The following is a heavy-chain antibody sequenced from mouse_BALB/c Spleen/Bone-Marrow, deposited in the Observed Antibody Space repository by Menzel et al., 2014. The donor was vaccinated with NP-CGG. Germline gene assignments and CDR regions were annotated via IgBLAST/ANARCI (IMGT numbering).Heavy chain of an antibody. CDR1: GYTFIDYN. D-gene: IGHD1-1*01. CDR3: ARSSRYLAWFAY. Sequence: EVKLMESGVEVVKPGASVKISCKASGYTFIDYNMDWVKQSHGKSLEWIGDINPNYENTSHSQKFKGKATLTVDKSSSTAYMELRSLTSEDTAVYYCARSSRYLAWFAYWGQGTLVTVSA. CDR2: INPNYENT. J-gene: IGHJ3*01. V-gene: IGHV1-18*01.